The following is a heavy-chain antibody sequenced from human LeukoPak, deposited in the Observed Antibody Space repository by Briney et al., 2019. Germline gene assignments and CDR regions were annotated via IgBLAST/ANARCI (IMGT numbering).Heavy chain of an antibody. CDR2: IYYSGST. V-gene: IGHV4-59*08. CDR1: GGSINNYY. CDR3: ARRLRLKSPGGDAFDI. J-gene: IGHJ3*02. D-gene: IGHD3-16*01. Sequence: SETLSLTCSASGGSINNYYWNWIRQPPGKGLEWIGYIYYSGSTNYNPSLQSRVTMSIGTSKTQFSLKLDSVTAADTAVYYCARRLRLKSPGGDAFDIWGQGTVVTVSS.